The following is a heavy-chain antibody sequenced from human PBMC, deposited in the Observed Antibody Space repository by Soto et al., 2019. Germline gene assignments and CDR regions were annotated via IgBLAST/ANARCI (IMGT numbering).Heavy chain of an antibody. CDR2: IWYDGSNK. D-gene: IGHD3-22*01. CDR1: GFTFSSYG. Sequence: QVQLVESGGGVVQPGRSLRLSCAASGFTFSSYGMHWVRQAPGKGLEWVAVIWYDGSNKYYADSVKGRFTISRDNSKNTLYLQMNSLRAEDTAVYYCARPPSSGYYWYYFAYWGQGTLVTVSS. CDR3: ARPPSSGYYWYYFAY. V-gene: IGHV3-33*01. J-gene: IGHJ4*02.